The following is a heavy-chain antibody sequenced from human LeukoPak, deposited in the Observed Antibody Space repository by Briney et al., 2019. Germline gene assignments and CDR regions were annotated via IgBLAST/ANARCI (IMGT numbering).Heavy chain of an antibody. Sequence: GGSLRLSCAASGFTFSSYAMSWVRQAPGKGLEWVSAISGSGGSTYYADSVKGRITISRDNSKNTLYLQMNSLRAEDTAVYYCPALMGYDFWSGYYTFDWGQGTLVTVSS. CDR3: PALMGYDFWSGYYTFD. D-gene: IGHD3-3*01. CDR2: ISGSGGST. V-gene: IGHV3-23*01. J-gene: IGHJ4*02. CDR1: GFTFSSYA.